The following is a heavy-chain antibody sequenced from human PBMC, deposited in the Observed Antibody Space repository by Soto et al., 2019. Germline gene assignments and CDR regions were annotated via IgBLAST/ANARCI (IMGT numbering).Heavy chain of an antibody. V-gene: IGHV1-18*01. J-gene: IGHJ6*02. CDR2: ISAYNGNT. CDR3: ARDSYEFGGGNYYYYGMDV. Sequence: ASVKVSCKASGYTFTSYGISWVRQAPGHGLEWMGWISAYNGNTNYAQKLQGRVTMTTDTSTSTAYMELRSLRSDDTAVYYCARDSYEFGGGNYYYYGMDVWGQGTTVTSP. CDR1: GYTFTSYG. D-gene: IGHD3-3*01.